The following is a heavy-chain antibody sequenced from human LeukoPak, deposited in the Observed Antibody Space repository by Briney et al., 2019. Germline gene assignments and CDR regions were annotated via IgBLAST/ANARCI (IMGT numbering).Heavy chain of an antibody. J-gene: IGHJ3*02. Sequence: GESLKISCEASGYSFTNYWIGWVRQMPGKGLEWMGIIYPADSDTRYSPSFQGQVTISADKSISTAYLQWSSLKASDTAMNYCARKRTFDIWGQGTMVTVSS. CDR2: IYPADSDT. CDR3: ARKRTFDI. V-gene: IGHV5-51*01. CDR1: GYSFTNYW. D-gene: IGHD5-24*01.